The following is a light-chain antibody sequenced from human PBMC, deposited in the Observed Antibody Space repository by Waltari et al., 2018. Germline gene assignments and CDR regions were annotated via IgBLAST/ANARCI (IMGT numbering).Light chain of an antibody. V-gene: IGKV1-9*01. CDR1: QGISSY. CDR3: QQRNSYPIT. Sequence: DNQLTQSPSFLSASVGDRVTITCRSSQGISSYLAWYQQKAGKAPKLLIHTASTLQGGVPSRCSGSGSGTDFTLTISSLQPEDFATYYCQQRNSYPITFGQGTRLEIK. J-gene: IGKJ5*01. CDR2: TAS.